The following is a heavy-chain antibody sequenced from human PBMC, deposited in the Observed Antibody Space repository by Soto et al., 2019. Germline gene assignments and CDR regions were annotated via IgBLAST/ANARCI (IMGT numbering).Heavy chain of an antibody. J-gene: IGHJ3*02. Sequence: SETLSLTCTVSGGSISSGGYYWSWIRQHPGKGLEWIGYIYYSGSTYYNPSLKSRVTISVDTSKNQFSLKLSSVTAADTAVYCCAIGRAAAGVLGAFDIWGQGTMVTDSS. CDR1: GGSISSGGYY. V-gene: IGHV4-31*03. CDR3: AIGRAAAGVLGAFDI. D-gene: IGHD6-13*01. CDR2: IYYSGST.